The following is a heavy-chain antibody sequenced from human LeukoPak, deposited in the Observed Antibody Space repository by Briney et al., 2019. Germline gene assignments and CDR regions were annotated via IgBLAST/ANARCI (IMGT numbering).Heavy chain of an antibody. D-gene: IGHD2-15*01. CDR2: MNPNSGNT. CDR1: GYTFTSYD. Sequence: ASVKVSCKASGYTFTSYDINWVRQATGQGLEWMGWMNPNSGNTGYAQKFQGRVTMTRNTSISTAYMELSSLGSEDTAVYYCTRGRGLGDIVVVVADPYWYFDLWGRGTLVTVSS. V-gene: IGHV1-8*01. CDR3: TRGRGLGDIVVVVADPYWYFDL. J-gene: IGHJ2*01.